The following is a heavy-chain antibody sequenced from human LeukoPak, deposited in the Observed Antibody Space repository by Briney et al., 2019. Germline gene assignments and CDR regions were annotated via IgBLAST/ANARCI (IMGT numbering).Heavy chain of an antibody. J-gene: IGHJ4*02. CDR2: INPSNGNT. CDR3: ARGGSVYALKYYFDY. D-gene: IGHD5/OR15-5a*01. CDR1: SYTFTGYG. Sequence: ASVKVSCKASSYTFTGYGISWVRQAPGQGLEWMGWINPSNGNTNYAQKFQGRVTMTTDTSTTTAYMELRSLRFDDTAVYYCARGGSVYALKYYFDYWGQGTLVTVSS. V-gene: IGHV1-18*01.